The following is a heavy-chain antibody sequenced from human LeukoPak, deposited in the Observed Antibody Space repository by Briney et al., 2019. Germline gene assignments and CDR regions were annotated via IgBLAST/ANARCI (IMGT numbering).Heavy chain of an antibody. CDR1: GFTFGDFG. CDR2: ISGSGGST. J-gene: IGHJ6*03. D-gene: IGHD2-8*01. Sequence: GGSLRLSCAASGFTFGDFGMSWVRQAPGKGLEWVSAISGSGGSTYYADSVKGRFTISRDNSKNTLYLQMNSLRAEDTAVYYCAKAGLISPYYYYMDVWGKGTTVTISS. V-gene: IGHV3-23*01. CDR3: AKAGLISPYYYYMDV.